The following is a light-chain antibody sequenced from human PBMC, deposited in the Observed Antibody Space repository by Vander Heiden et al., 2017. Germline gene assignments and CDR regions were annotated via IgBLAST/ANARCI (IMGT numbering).Light chain of an antibody. J-gene: IGLJ2*01. CDR1: SSDVGGYNY. CDR2: EVS. CDR3: SSYTSSSTRV. Sequence: QSALPQPPSVSGPPGQAITISCTGTSSDVGGYNYVSWYQQHPGKAPKLMIYEVSNRPSGVSNRFSGSKSGNSAFLTISGLQAEEEADYCCSSYTSSSTRVLGGGTKLTVL. V-gene: IGLV2-14*01.